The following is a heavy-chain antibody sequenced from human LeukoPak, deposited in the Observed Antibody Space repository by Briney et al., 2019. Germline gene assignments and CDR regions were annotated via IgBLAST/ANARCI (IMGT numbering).Heavy chain of an antibody. CDR3: ARGSQLFDY. CDR1: GYTFTSYD. J-gene: IGHJ4*02. D-gene: IGHD1-1*01. Sequence: ASVKVSCKASGYTFTSYDINWVRQATGQGLEWMGWINPNSGGTNYAQKFQGRVTMTRDTSISTAYMELSRLRSDDTAVYYCARGSQLFDYWGQGTLVTVSS. V-gene: IGHV1-2*02. CDR2: INPNSGGT.